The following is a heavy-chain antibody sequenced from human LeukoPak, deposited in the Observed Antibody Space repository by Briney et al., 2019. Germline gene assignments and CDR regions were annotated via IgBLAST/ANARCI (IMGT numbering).Heavy chain of an antibody. V-gene: IGHV3-23*01. CDR3: ARDQSPYYDFWSGYYRYYYYGMDV. D-gene: IGHD3-3*01. CDR1: GFTFSSYA. CDR2: ISGSGGST. Sequence: GGSLRLSCAASGFTFSSYAMSWVRQAPGKGLEWVSAISGSGGSTYYADSVKGRFTISRDNSKNTLYLQMNSLRAEDTAVYYCARDQSPYYDFWSGYYRYYYYGMDVWGQGTTVTVSS. J-gene: IGHJ6*02.